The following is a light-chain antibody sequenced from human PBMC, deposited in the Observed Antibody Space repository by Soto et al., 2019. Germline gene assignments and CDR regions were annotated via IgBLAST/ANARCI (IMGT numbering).Light chain of an antibody. CDR1: QSVSNN. CDR3: QQYNYWPPWT. CDR2: DAS. V-gene: IGKV3-15*01. J-gene: IGKJ1*01. Sequence: ILMTQSPATLSVSPGERATLSCRASQSVSNNLAWYQQKPGQAPRLLIYDASTRATGIPARFSGSGSGTEFTLTISGLQSEDFAVYYCQQYNYWPPWTFGHGTKVEIK.